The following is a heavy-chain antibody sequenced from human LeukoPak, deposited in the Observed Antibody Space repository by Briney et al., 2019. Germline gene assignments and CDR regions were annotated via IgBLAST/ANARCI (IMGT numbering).Heavy chain of an antibody. V-gene: IGHV3-30-3*01. D-gene: IGHD5-18*01. CDR3: ARDGMWDTAKVYFDH. CDR2: ISYDGSNK. Sequence: GGSLRLSCAASGFTFSSYAMHWVRQAPGKGLEWVAVISYDGSNKYYADSVKGRFTISRDNAKNSLYLQMNSLRAEDTAVYYCARDGMWDTAKVYFDHWGQGTLVTVSS. CDR1: GFTFSSYA. J-gene: IGHJ4*02.